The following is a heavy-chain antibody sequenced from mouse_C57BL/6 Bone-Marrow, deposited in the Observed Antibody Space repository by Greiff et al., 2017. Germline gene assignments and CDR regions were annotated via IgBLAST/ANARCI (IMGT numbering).Heavy chain of an antibody. J-gene: IGHJ3*01. CDR2: IDPEDGET. Sequence: EVKLMESGAELVKPGASVKLSCTASGFNIKDYYMHWVKQRTEQGLEWIGRIDPEDGETKYAPKFQGKATITADTSSNTAYLQLSSLTSEDTAVYYCALYGSSDEAWFAYWGQGTLVTVSA. V-gene: IGHV14-2*01. D-gene: IGHD1-1*01. CDR3: ALYGSSDEAWFAY. CDR1: GFNIKDYY.